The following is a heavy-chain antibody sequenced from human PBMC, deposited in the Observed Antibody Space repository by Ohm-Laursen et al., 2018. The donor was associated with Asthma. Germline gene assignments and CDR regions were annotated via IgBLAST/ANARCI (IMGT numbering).Heavy chain of an antibody. CDR1: GFTFNNYA. V-gene: IGHV3-23*01. D-gene: IGHD3-9*01. CDR3: AKDDTTYSDILTGYSDY. CDR2: ISAGGSR. J-gene: IGHJ4*02. Sequence: SLRLSCAASGFTFNNYAMIWVRQAPGKGLEWVACISAGGSRYYGDSVKSRFTISRDNSKNTLYLQMSNVRAEDTAVYYWAKDDTTYSDILTGYSDYWGQGTLVTVSS.